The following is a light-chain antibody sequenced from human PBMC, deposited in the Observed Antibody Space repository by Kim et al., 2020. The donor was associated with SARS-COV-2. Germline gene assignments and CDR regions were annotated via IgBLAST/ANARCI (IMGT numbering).Light chain of an antibody. J-gene: IGLJ3*02. V-gene: IGLV3-1*01. CDR1: KLGDKA. Sequence: VSPGPTATITCAGDKLGDKAACWYQPKPGRSPVLVICQDSKRPPGIPGRFSGSNSGNTATLTISGTQAMDEAGYYCQAWDGSTAVFGGGTQLTVL. CDR2: QDS. CDR3: QAWDGSTAV.